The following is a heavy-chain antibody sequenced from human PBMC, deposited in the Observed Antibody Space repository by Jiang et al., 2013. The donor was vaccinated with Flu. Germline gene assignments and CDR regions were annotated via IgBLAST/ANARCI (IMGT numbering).Heavy chain of an antibody. J-gene: IGHJ4*02. CDR1: GGSISSGDYY. CDR3: ARIQRITMIVVVTTPHNYFDY. V-gene: IGHV4-30-4*01. CDR2: IYYSGST. Sequence: GPGLVKPSQTLSLTCTVSGGSISSGDYYWSWIRQPPGKGLEWIGYIYYSGSTYYNPSLKSRVTISVDTSKNQFSLKLSSVTAADTAVYYCARIQRITMIVVVTTPHNYFDYWGQGTPGHRLL. D-gene: IGHD3-22*01.